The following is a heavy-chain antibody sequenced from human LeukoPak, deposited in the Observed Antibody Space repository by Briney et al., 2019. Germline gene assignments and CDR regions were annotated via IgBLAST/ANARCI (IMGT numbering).Heavy chain of an antibody. CDR3: SKEQVATPPWVSYFDY. Sequence: GGSLRLSCVASGFTFSTYAMSWVRQTPAKGLEWVSVISGGGDITYYADSVKGWFTISRVNSESTVYLQMNSLRAEGTAVSYWSKEQVATPPWVSYFDYWAQGTLVTVSS. D-gene: IGHD1-26*01. CDR1: GFTFSTYA. J-gene: IGHJ4*02. V-gene: IGHV3-23*01. CDR2: ISGGGDIT.